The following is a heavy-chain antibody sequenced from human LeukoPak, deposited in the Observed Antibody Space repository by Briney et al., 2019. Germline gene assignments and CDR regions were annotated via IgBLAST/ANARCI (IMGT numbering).Heavy chain of an antibody. J-gene: IGHJ6*03. CDR2: TNPNSGGT. D-gene: IGHD1-1*01. V-gene: IGHV1-2*02. CDR3: ASWAAGTRYYYYYMDV. Sequence: ASVKVSCKASGYTFTGYYMHWVRQAPGQGPEWMGWTNPNSGGTNYAQKFQGRVTMTRDTSISTAYMELSRLRSDDTAVYYCASWAAGTRYYYYYMDVWGKGTTVTVSS. CDR1: GYTFTGYY.